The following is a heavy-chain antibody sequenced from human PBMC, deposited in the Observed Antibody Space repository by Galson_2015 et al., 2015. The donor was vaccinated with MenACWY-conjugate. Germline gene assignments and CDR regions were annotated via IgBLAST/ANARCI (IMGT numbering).Heavy chain of an antibody. V-gene: IGHV5-51*01. CDR3: ARGVSYCSGGICYYFDY. Sequence: GAEVKKPGQSLKISCYGSGYNFSNYWIAWVRQMPGKGLECMGIIYPGDSDTTYSPSFQGQVTISADKSINTAYLQWTSLKASDTAIYYCARGVSYCSGGICYYFDYWGQGTLVTVSS. D-gene: IGHD2-15*01. CDR2: IYPGDSDT. J-gene: IGHJ4*02. CDR1: GYNFSNYW.